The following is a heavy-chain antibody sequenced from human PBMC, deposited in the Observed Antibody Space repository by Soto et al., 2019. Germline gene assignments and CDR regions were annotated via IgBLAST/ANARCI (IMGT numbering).Heavy chain of an antibody. V-gene: IGHV3-74*01. CDR3: IREIAAHSSGWYESAFDI. CDR1: GFTFSSYW. D-gene: IGHD6-19*01. CDR2: INSDGSIT. J-gene: IGHJ3*02. Sequence: EVQLVESGGGLVQPGGSLRLSCAASGFTFSSYWMHWVRQAPGKGLVWVSRINSDGSITSYADSVKGRFTISRDTAKNKLYLQMNTLRAVYTAVYYCIREIAAHSSGWYESAFDIWGQGTMVTVSS.